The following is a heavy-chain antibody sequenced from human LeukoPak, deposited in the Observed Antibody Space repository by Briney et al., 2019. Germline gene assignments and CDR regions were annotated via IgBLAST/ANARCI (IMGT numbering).Heavy chain of an antibody. CDR1: GGTFSSYA. CDR3: ARDVGRFLEWLPQRKNAFDI. J-gene: IGHJ3*02. V-gene: IGHV1-69*06. Sequence: GASVKVSCKASGGTFSSYAISWVRQAPGQGLEWMGRIIPIFGTANYAQKFQGRVTITADKSTSTAYMELSSLRSEDTAVYYCARDVGRFLEWLPQRKNAFDIWGQGTMVTVSS. D-gene: IGHD3-3*01. CDR2: IIPIFGTA.